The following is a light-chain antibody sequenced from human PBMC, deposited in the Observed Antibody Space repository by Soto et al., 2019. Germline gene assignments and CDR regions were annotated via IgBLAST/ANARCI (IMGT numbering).Light chain of an antibody. CDR3: QQRSNWPPLT. J-gene: IGKJ4*01. Sequence: EVVMTQSPATVSVSPGERATLSCRASQSVSSYLAWYQQKPGQAPRLLIYDASNRATGIPARFSGSGSGTDFTLTISSLEPEDFAVYYCQQRSNWPPLTFGGGTKVDTK. CDR1: QSVSSY. V-gene: IGKV3-11*01. CDR2: DAS.